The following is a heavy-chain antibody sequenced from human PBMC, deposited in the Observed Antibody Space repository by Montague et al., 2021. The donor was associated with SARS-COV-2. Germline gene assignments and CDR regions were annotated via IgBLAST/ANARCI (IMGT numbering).Heavy chain of an antibody. D-gene: IGHD3-10*01. Sequence: SETLSLTCTVSAGSINNYYWSWIRQSAGKGLEWIGRIYPSGDTNYNPSLKSRVTVSVDTSKSQFSLNLHSLTVADTAVYYCASSYGSGYYGFDYWGQGIPVTVSS. CDR2: IYPSGDT. CDR1: AGSINNYY. CDR3: ASSYGSGYYGFDY. J-gene: IGHJ4*02. V-gene: IGHV4-4*07.